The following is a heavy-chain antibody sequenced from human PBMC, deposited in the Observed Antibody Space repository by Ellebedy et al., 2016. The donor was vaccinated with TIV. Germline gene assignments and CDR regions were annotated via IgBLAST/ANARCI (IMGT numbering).Heavy chain of an antibody. J-gene: IGHJ4*02. CDR2: INPSGGST. V-gene: IGHV1-46*01. CDR1: GYTFTGYY. D-gene: IGHD5-24*01. Sequence: AASVKVSCKASGYTFTGYYMHWVRQAPGQGLEWMGMINPSGGSTTYAQKFQGRVTMTRDTSTSTVYMELSSLRSEDTAMYYCARGRGERWLQHGGYFDYWGQGTLVTVSP. CDR3: ARGRGERWLQHGGYFDY.